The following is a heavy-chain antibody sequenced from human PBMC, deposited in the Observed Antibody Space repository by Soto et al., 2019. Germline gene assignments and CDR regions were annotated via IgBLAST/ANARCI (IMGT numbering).Heavy chain of an antibody. CDR1: GGTFSSYT. CDR3: AGYYYGSGSYYNADHFDY. V-gene: IGHV1-69*02. CDR2: IIPILGIA. Sequence: QVQLVQSGAEVKKPGSSVKVSCKASGGTFSSYTISWVRQAPGQGLEWMGRIIPILGIANYAQKFQGRVTITADKSTSTADMELSSLRSEDTAVYYCAGYYYGSGSYYNADHFDYWGQGTLVTVSS. J-gene: IGHJ4*02. D-gene: IGHD3-10*01.